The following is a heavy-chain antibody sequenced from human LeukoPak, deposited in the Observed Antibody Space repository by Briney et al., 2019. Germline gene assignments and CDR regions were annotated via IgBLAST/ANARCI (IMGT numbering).Heavy chain of an antibody. CDR3: ARDLSGSYSTRYDFDY. J-gene: IGHJ4*02. Sequence: GGSLRLSCAASGCTFSDYYMSWIRQAPGKGLEWVSYISSSSSYTNYADSVKGRFTISRDNAKNSLYLQMNSLRAEDTAVYYCARDLSGSYSTRYDFDYWGQGTLVTVSS. V-gene: IGHV3-11*05. CDR1: GCTFSDYY. D-gene: IGHD1-26*01. CDR2: ISSSSSYT.